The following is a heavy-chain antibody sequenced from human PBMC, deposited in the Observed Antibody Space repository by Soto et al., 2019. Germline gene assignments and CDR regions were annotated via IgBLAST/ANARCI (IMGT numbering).Heavy chain of an antibody. Sequence: PSETQSLTCTVSGGTIRSYDWSWIRQPPGKGLEWIGYIYYSGSTYYNPSLKSRVSISIDTSKNQFSLHLSSVTAADTAVYYCARWVEVSLDYFDSWGQGNPVTVSS. CDR3: ARWVEVSLDYFDS. J-gene: IGHJ4*02. V-gene: IGHV4-59*12. CDR1: GGTIRSYD. D-gene: IGHD2-15*01. CDR2: IYYSGST.